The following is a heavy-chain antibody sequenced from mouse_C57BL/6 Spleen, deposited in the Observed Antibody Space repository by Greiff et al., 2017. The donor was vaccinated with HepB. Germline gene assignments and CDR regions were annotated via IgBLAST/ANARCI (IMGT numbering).Heavy chain of an antibody. CDR1: GYTFTSYW. CDR2: INPSNGGT. Sequence: QVQLQQSGTELVKPGASVKLSCKASGYTFTSYWMHWVKQRPGQGLEWIGNINPSNGGTNYNEKFKSKATLTVDKSSSTAYMQLSSLTSEDSAVYYCARWDTTVVAYFDYWGQGTTLTVSS. J-gene: IGHJ2*01. CDR3: ARWDTTVVAYFDY. D-gene: IGHD1-1*01. V-gene: IGHV1-53*01.